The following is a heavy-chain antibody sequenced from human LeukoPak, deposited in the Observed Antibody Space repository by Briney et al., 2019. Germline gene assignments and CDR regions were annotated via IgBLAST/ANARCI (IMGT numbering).Heavy chain of an antibody. V-gene: IGHV4-59*01. D-gene: IGHD2-21*01. CDR1: GGSISSYY. CDR3: AAGRGITIASRFDY. Sequence: SETLSLTCTVPGGSISSYYWSWIRQPPGKGLEWIGYIYYSGSTNYNPSLKSRVTISVDTSKNQFSLKLSSVTAADTAVYYCAAGRGITIASRFDYWGQGTLVTVSS. J-gene: IGHJ4*02. CDR2: IYYSGST.